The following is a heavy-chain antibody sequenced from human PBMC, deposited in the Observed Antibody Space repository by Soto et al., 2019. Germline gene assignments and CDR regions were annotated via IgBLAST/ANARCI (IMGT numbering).Heavy chain of an antibody. V-gene: IGHV5-51*01. J-gene: IGHJ4*02. CDR2: IYPGDSDT. CDR3: ARRGDSSSFIDS. Sequence: PGESLKISCKVSGYIFTNYWINWVRQMPEKGLEWMGIIYPGDSDTRYNPSFQGQITISADKSINTAYLQWSSLKASDSAVYYCARRGDSSSFIDSWGQGTLVTVSS. CDR1: GYIFTNYW. D-gene: IGHD6-19*01.